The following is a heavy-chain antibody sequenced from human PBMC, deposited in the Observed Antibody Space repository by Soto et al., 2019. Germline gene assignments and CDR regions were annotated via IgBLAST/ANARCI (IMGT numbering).Heavy chain of an antibody. CDR1: GYTFTGYY. V-gene: IGHV1-2*02. CDR2: INPNSGGT. J-gene: IGHJ6*02. CDR3: ARVRLSRYYYYGLDV. Sequence: WASVKISCKASGYTFTGYYMHWVRQAPGQGLEWMGWINPNSGGTNYAQKFQGRVTMTRDTSISTAYMELSRLRSGDTAVYYCARVRLSRYYYYGLDVWGQGTTVTVSS.